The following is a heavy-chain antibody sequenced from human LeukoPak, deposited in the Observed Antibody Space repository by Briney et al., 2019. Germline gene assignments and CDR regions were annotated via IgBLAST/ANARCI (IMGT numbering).Heavy chain of an antibody. V-gene: IGHV1-2*06. J-gene: IGHJ6*03. CDR3: ASPCDYVWGSPMDV. D-gene: IGHD3-16*01. CDR1: GYTFTGYY. CDR2: INPNSGGT. Sequence: ASVKVSCKASGYTFTGYYMHWVPQAPGQGLEWMGRINPNSGGTNYAQKFQGRVTMTRDTSISTAYMELSRLRSDDTAVYYCASPCDYVWGSPMDVWGKGTTVTVSS.